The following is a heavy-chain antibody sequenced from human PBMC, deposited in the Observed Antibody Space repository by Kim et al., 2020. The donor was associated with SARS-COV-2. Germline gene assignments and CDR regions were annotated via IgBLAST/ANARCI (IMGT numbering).Heavy chain of an antibody. J-gene: IGHJ6*02. CDR1: GGSISSGGYY. CDR3: ARDNAVATSSHGMDV. CDR2: IYYSGST. V-gene: IGHV4-31*03. D-gene: IGHD5-12*01. Sequence: SETLSLTCTVSGGSISSGGYYWSWIRQHPGKGLEWIGYIYYSGSTYYNPSLKSRVTISVDTSKNQFSLKLSSVTAADTAVYYCARDNAVATSSHGMDVWGQGTTVTVSS.